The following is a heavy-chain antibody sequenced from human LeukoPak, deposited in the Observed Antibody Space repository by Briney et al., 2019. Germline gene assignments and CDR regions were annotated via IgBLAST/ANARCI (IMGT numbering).Heavy chain of an antibody. J-gene: IGHJ4*02. CDR1: GGSITSSY. CDR2: IYYSGST. Sequence: SETLSLTCTVHGGSITSSYWSSIRQPPGKGLEWIGYIYYSGSTNSNPSLKSRVTISVATSKYHFTLKLSSVSAADTAVDYYARGHFRSWYYFDYWGQGTLVTVSS. CDR3: ARGHFRSWYYFDY. D-gene: IGHD6-13*01. V-gene: IGHV4-59*01.